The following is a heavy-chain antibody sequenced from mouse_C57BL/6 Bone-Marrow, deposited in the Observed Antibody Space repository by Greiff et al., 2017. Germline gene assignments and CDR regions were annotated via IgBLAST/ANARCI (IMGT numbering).Heavy chain of an antibody. CDR3: EDYEGYFEV. Sequence: QVQLQQSGPELARPGASVKLSCKASGYTFTSYGISWVKQRPGQGLEWIGEIYPRSGSTYSNEQFKGKATLTVDKSSSTAYMELRSLSSEDSAVYFCEDYEGYFEVWGTGTTVTVSS. D-gene: IGHD1-1*01. CDR2: IYPRSGST. V-gene: IGHV1-81*01. CDR1: GYTFTSYG. J-gene: IGHJ1*03.